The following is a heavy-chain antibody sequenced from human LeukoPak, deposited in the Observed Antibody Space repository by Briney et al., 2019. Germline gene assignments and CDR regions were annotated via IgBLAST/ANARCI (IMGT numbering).Heavy chain of an antibody. V-gene: IGHV1-2*02. J-gene: IGHJ6*03. CDR3: ARGKDCSGGSCYTSVHYMDV. CDR2: INPNSGGT. CDR1: GYTFTGYY. D-gene: IGHD2-15*01. Sequence: ASVKVSCTASGYTFTGYYMHWVRQAPGQGLEWMGWINPNSGGTNYAQKFQGRVTMTRDTSISTAYMELSRPRSDDTAVYYCARGKDCSGGSCYTSVHYMDVWGKGTTVTVSS.